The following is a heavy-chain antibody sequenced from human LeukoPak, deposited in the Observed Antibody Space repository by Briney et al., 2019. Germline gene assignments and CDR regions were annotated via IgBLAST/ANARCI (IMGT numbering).Heavy chain of an antibody. CDR3: ARELELRLGVEVYYYYGMDV. Sequence: PGRSLRLSCAASGFTFSSYAMHWVRQAPGKGLEWVAVISYDGSNKYYADPVKGRFTISRDNSKNTLYLQMNSLRAEDTAVYYCARELELRLGVEVYYYYGMDVWGQGTTVTVSS. D-gene: IGHD1-7*01. CDR2: ISYDGSNK. J-gene: IGHJ6*02. CDR1: GFTFSSYA. V-gene: IGHV3-30-3*01.